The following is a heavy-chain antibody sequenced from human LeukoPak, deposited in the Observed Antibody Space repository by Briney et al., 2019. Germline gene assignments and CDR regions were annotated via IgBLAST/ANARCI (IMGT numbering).Heavy chain of an antibody. D-gene: IGHD6-13*01. CDR3: ARLDRADYSTSPVPYYNYYMNA. V-gene: IGHV3-11*01. J-gene: IGHJ6*03. CDR2: IISSGTTI. CDR1: GFTFSDYY. Sequence: GGSLRLSCAASGFTFSDYYMSWIRQAPGKGLEWVSYIISSGTTIYYADSERGRFTISRDNAQYLAYLQMNSLRAEDTAVYYCARLDRADYSTSPVPYYNYYMNAWDKGTTVIVSS.